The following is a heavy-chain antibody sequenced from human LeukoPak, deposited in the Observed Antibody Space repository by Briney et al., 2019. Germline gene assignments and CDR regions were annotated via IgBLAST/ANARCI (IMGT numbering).Heavy chain of an antibody. J-gene: IGHJ6*02. Sequence: GGSLRLSCAASGFTFSTYAMSWVRQAPGKGLEWVSSITASGGSTYYAGSVKGRFTISRDNSKNTLYLQMNSLRAEDTAVYYCAKGITSIYYHGMDVWGQGTTVAVSS. CDR1: GFTFSTYA. D-gene: IGHD3-3*01. CDR2: ITASGGST. V-gene: IGHV3-23*01. CDR3: AKGITSIYYHGMDV.